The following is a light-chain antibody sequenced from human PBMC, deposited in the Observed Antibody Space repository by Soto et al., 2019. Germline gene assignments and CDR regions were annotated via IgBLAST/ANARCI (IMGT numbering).Light chain of an antibody. CDR3: QQYNNWPVT. Sequence: EIVMTQSPATLSVSPGERDTLSCRASQSVSSNLAWYQQKPGQAPRLLIYGASTRATGIPARFSGSGSGTEFTLTISILQSEDFGVDDCQQYNNWPVTFCGGTELDIK. J-gene: IGKJ4*01. CDR1: QSVSSN. CDR2: GAS. V-gene: IGKV3-15*01.